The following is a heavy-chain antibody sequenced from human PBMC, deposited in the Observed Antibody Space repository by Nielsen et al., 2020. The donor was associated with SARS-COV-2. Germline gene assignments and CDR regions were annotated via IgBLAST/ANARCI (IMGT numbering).Heavy chain of an antibody. CDR3: ARDGNYGFWSGSRNYYYYMDV. CDR1: GGSFSGYY. V-gene: IGHV4-34*01. Sequence: SETLSLTCAVYGGSFSGYYWSWIRQPPGKGLEWIGEINHSGSTNYNPSLKSRVTISVDTSKNQFSLKLSSVTAADTAVYYCARDGNYGFWSGSRNYYYYMDVWGKGTTVTVSS. D-gene: IGHD3-3*01. J-gene: IGHJ6*03. CDR2: INHSGST.